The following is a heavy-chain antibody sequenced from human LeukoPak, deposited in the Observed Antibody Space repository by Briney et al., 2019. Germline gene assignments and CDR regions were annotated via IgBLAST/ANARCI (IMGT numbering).Heavy chain of an antibody. D-gene: IGHD3-16*01. J-gene: IGHJ3*02. CDR2: ISAGNGNT. CDR1: GYSFTSYA. V-gene: IGHV1-3*01. Sequence: ASVKVSCKASGYSFTSYALHWVRQAPGQGLEWMGWISAGNGNTKYSQRFQDRVTFTRDTSASTAYMDLSSLKSEDTAVYYCARDYELDAFDIWGQGTMVTVSS. CDR3: ARDYELDAFDI.